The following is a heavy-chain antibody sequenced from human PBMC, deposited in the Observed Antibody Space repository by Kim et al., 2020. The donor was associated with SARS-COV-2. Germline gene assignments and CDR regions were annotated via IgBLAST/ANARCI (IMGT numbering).Heavy chain of an antibody. Sequence: SQTLSLSCAISGDSVSSNSVAWNWIRQSPSRGLEWLGRTYYRSKWYNDYAVSVKSRISINPDTSKNQFSLQVNSVTPEDTAVYYCTRGSKASAGSFDYWGQGTLFTVSS. D-gene: IGHD6-13*01. J-gene: IGHJ4*02. CDR2: TYYRSKWYN. CDR1: GDSVSSNSVA. V-gene: IGHV6-1*01. CDR3: TRGSKASAGSFDY.